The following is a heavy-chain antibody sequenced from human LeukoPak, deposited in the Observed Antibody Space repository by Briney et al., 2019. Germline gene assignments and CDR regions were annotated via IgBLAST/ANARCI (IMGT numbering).Heavy chain of an antibody. J-gene: IGHJ6*03. CDR2: ISGSGGST. CDR1: GFTFSSYA. V-gene: IGHV3-23*01. CDR3: AKVVSFWSGYYYYMDV. D-gene: IGHD3-3*01. Sequence: GGSLRLSCAASGFTFSSYAMNWVRQAPGKGLEWVSAISGSGGSTYYADSVKGRFTISRDNSKNTLYLQMNSLRAEDTAVYYCAKVVSFWSGYYYYMDVWGKGTTVTVSS.